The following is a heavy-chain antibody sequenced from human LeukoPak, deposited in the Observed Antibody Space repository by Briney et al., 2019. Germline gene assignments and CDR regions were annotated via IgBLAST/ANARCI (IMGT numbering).Heavy chain of an antibody. CDR1: GFTFSSYW. CDR2: IKQDGSEK. J-gene: IGHJ4*02. V-gene: IGHV3-7*03. D-gene: IGHD2-15*01. Sequence: PGGSLRLSCAASGFTFSSYWMSWVRQAPGKGLEWVANIKQDGSEKYYVDSVKGRFTISRDNAKNSLYLQMNSLKTEDTAVYYCTTDWDCSGGSCFDYWGQGTLVTVSS. CDR3: TTDWDCSGGSCFDY.